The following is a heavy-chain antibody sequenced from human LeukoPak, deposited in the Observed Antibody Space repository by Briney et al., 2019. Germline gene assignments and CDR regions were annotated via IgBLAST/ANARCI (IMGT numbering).Heavy chain of an antibody. J-gene: IGHJ4*02. CDR2: ISGSGGST. CDR1: GFTFSSYA. V-gene: IGHV3-23*01. Sequence: GGSLRLSCAASGFTFSSYAMSWVRQAPGKGLEWVSAISGSGGSTYYADSVKGRFTISRDNSKNTLYLQMNSLRAEDTAVYYCAKVRYQSADSSSWYYFDYWGQGTLVTVPS. CDR3: AKVRYQSADSSSWYYFDY. D-gene: IGHD6-13*01.